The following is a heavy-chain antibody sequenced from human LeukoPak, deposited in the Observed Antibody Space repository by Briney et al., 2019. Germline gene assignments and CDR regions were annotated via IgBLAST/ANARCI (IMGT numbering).Heavy chain of an antibody. D-gene: IGHD2-15*01. J-gene: IGHJ4*02. Sequence: SETLSLTCAVYGGSFSGYYWSWIRQPPGKGLEWIGEINHSGSTNYNPSLKSRVTISVDTSKNQFSLKLSSVTAADTAVYYRARGLRSGGSYPYFDYWGQGTLVTVSS. CDR3: ARGLRSGGSYPYFDY. CDR2: INHSGST. CDR1: GGSFSGYY. V-gene: IGHV4-34*01.